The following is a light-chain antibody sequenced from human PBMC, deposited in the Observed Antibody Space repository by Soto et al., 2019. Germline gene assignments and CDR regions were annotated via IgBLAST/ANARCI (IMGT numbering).Light chain of an antibody. CDR2: DAS. CDR3: QQRSNWPPIT. Sequence: LVMTQSTATLSVSPGERATLSCRASESVSSNLAWYQQRPGQAPRLVIYDASNRATGIPARFSGSGSGTDFTLTISRLEPEDFAVYYCQQRSNWPPITFGQGTRLEIK. CDR1: ESVSSN. V-gene: IGKV3-11*01. J-gene: IGKJ5*01.